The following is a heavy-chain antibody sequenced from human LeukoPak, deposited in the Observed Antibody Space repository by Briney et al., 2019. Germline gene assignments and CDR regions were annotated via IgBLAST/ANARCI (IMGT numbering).Heavy chain of an antibody. J-gene: IGHJ5*02. CDR1: GFTFSSYA. CDR2: ISGSGGST. CDR3: AKDLEGGSGWYYNWFDP. Sequence: PGGSLRLSCAASGFTFSSYAMSWVRQAPGKGLEWVSAISGSGGSTYYADPVKGRFTISRDNSKNTLYLQMNSLRAEDTAVYYCAKDLEGGSGWYYNWFDPWGQGTLVTVSS. D-gene: IGHD6-19*01. V-gene: IGHV3-23*01.